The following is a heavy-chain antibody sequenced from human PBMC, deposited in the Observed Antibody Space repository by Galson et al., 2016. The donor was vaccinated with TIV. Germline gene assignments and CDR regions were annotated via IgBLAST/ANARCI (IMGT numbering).Heavy chain of an antibody. J-gene: IGHJ4*02. CDR3: AHNLRGSGIAWPLQY. CDR2: IYWDEDR. Sequence: PALVNPTQTLTLTCTFSGFSLSTSGVGVGWIRQPPGKALEWLASIYWDEDRRFSPSLKDSLIITKDTSRNQVVLTMTSMGPTDTPTYYCAHNLRGSGIAWPLQYWGQGILVSV. CDR1: GFSLSTSGVG. V-gene: IGHV2-5*02.